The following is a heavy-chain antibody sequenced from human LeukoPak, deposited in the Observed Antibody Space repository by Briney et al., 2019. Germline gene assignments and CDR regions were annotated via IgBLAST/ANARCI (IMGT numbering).Heavy chain of an antibody. V-gene: IGHV3-30-3*01. J-gene: IGHJ6*02. Sequence: PGRSLRLSCAASGFTFSSYAMHWVRQAPGKGLEWVAVISYDGSNKYYADSVKGRFTISRDNSKNTLYLQMNSLRAEDTAVYYCARDDGDYGEDWYYYYGMDVWGQGTTVTVSS. CDR2: ISYDGSNK. CDR1: GFTFSSYA. CDR3: ARDDGDYGEDWYYYYGMDV. D-gene: IGHD4-17*01.